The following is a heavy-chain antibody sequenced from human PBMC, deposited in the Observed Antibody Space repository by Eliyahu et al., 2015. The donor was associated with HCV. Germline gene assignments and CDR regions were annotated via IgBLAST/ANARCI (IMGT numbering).Heavy chain of an antibody. CDR3: AHRRFGSGYSYGANGEKYNWFDP. CDR2: IYWNDDK. V-gene: IGHV2-5*01. J-gene: IGHJ5*02. D-gene: IGHD5-18*01. CDR1: GFSLSTSGVG. Sequence: QITLKESGPTLVKPTQTLTLTCTFSGFSLSTSGVGVGWIRQPPGKALEWLALIYWNDDKRYSPSLKSRLTITKDTSKNQVVLTMTNMDPVDTATYYCAHRRFGSGYSYGANGEKYNWFDPWGQGTLVTVSS.